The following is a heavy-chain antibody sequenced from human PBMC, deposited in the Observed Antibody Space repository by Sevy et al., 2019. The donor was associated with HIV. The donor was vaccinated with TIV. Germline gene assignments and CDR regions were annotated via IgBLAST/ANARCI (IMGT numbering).Heavy chain of an antibody. CDR1: GFTFSTYA. D-gene: IGHD3-10*01. J-gene: IGHJ4*02. CDR3: ANDGVSGTYYAGDFDY. Sequence: GGSLRLSCAASGFTFSTYAMTWVRQAPGKGLEWVSVITYSGVNTYYADSVKGRFTISRDNSKNKLYLQMNSLRAEDTAVYYCANDGVSGTYYAGDFDYWGQGTLVTVSS. V-gene: IGHV3-23*01. CDR2: ITYSGVNT.